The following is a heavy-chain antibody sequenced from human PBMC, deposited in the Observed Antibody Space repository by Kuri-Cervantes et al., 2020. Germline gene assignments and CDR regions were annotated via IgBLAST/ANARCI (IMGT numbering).Heavy chain of an antibody. J-gene: IGHJ4*02. V-gene: IGHV3-7*01. CDR1: GFTFSSYW. CDR2: IKQDGSEK. D-gene: IGHD5-18*01. CDR3: ARVVPSQGSGYSYGTLDY. Sequence: GGSLRLSCAASGFTFSSYWMSWVRQAPGKGLEWVANIKQDGSEKYYVDSVKGRFTISRDNAKNSPYLQMNSLRAEDTAVYYCARVVPSQGSGYSYGTLDYWGQGTLVTVSS.